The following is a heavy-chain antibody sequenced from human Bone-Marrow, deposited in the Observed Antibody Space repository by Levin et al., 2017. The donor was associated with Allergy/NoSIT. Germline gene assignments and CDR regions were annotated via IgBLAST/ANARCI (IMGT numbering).Heavy chain of an antibody. CDR3: ARGWFGELLSH. CDR1: GFTVSSNY. CDR2: IYSGGST. Sequence: SCAASGFTVSSNYMSWVRQAPGKGPEWVSVIYSGGSTYYADSVKGRFTIPRDNSKNTPYLQMNSLRAEDTAVYYCARGWFGELLSHWGQGTLVTVSS. J-gene: IGHJ4*02. D-gene: IGHD3-10*01. V-gene: IGHV3-53*01.